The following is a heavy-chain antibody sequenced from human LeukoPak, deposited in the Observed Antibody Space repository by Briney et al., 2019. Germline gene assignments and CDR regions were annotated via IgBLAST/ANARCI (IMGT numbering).Heavy chain of an antibody. CDR3: ARSGKGYCSGGSCPKGSAFDI. CDR2: IYYSGST. CDR1: GGSISSYY. J-gene: IGHJ3*02. D-gene: IGHD2-15*01. V-gene: IGHV4-59*01. Sequence: SETLSLTCTVSGGSISSYYWSWIRQPPGKGLEWIGYIYYSGSTNYNPSLKSRVTISVDTSKNQFSLKLSSVTAADTAVYYCARSGKGYCSGGSCPKGSAFDIWGQGTMVTVSS.